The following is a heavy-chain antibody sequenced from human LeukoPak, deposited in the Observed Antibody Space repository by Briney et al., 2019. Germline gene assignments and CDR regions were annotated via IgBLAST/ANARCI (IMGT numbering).Heavy chain of an antibody. V-gene: IGHV4-34*01. CDR3: ARGIKRYYYYGLGSFPYDS. J-gene: IGHJ4*02. Sequence: RPSETLCLTCAAYGVSLSSYYWSWVRQSPGKGLEWIGEMHRDGRSDYNPSLGSRVTISVDASKNQFSLYLRSMTAADTAVYYCARGIKRYYYYGLGSFPYDSWGQGSLVTVSS. D-gene: IGHD3-10*01. CDR2: MHRDGRS. CDR1: GVSLSSYY.